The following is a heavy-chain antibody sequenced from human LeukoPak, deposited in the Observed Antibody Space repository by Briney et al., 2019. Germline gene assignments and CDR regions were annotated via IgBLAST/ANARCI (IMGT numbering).Heavy chain of an antibody. CDR1: GGSISSGSYY. D-gene: IGHD3-10*01. CDR3: ASGLTMVRGVIPHY. J-gene: IGHJ4*02. Sequence: SQTLSLTCTVSGGSISSGSYYWSWIRQPAGKGLEWIGRIYTSGSTNYNPSLKSRVTISVDTSKNQFSLKLSSVTAADTAVYYCASGLTMVRGVIPHYWGQGTLVTVSS. V-gene: IGHV4-61*02. CDR2: IYTSGST.